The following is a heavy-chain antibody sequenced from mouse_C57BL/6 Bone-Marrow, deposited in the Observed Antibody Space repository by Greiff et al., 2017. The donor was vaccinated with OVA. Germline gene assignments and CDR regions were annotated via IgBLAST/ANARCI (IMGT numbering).Heavy chain of an antibody. V-gene: IGHV5-17*01. CDR2: ISSGSSTI. Sequence: EVNVVESGGGLVKPGGSLKLSCAASGFTFSDYGMHWVRQAPEKGLEWVAYISSGSSTIYYADTVKGRFTISRDNAKNTLFLQMTSLRSEDTAMYYCARGGPYDYDDFDVWGTGTTVTVSS. CDR1: GFTFSDYG. J-gene: IGHJ1*03. CDR3: ARGGPYDYDDFDV. D-gene: IGHD2-4*01.